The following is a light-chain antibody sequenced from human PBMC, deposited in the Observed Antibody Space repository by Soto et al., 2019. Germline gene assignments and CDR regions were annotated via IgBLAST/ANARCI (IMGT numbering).Light chain of an antibody. CDR1: SSNIGAGYD. Sequence: VLTQPPSVSGAPGQRVTISCTGSSSNIGAGYDVHWYQQLPGTAPKLLIYGNSNRPSGVPDRFSGSKSGTSASLAITGLQAEDEADYYCQSYDSSLSALVFGGGTKVTVL. CDR3: QSYDSSLSALV. CDR2: GNS. J-gene: IGLJ2*01. V-gene: IGLV1-40*01.